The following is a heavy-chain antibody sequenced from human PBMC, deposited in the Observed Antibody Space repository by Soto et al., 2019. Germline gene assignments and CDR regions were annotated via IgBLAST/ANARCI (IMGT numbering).Heavy chain of an antibody. CDR3: AREDDYGYRYINYGLDV. J-gene: IGHJ6*02. Sequence: QAQLVESGGGVVQPGRSLRLSCADSGFTFNIYALHWVRQAPGKGLEWVAVISFDGTKKYYSDSVKGRFTISRDNLKNTLYLQMNNLRVEDAALYFCAREDDYGYRYINYGLDVWGQGTTVTVSS. V-gene: IGHV3-30-3*01. CDR1: GFTFNIYA. D-gene: IGHD4-17*01. CDR2: ISFDGTKK.